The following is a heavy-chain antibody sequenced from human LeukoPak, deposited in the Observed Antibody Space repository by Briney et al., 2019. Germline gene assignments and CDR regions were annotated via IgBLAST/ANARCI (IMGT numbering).Heavy chain of an antibody. J-gene: IGHJ5*02. D-gene: IGHD3-22*01. Sequence: SETLSLTCTDSGYSISSGYYWGWIRQPPGKGLEWIGSIYHSGSTYYNPSLKSRVTISVDTSKNQFSLKLSSVTAADTAVYYCARGPPLWYYYDSSGYYRSFDPWGQGTLVTVSS. CDR3: ARGPPLWYYYDSSGYYRSFDP. CDR2: IYHSGST. CDR1: GYSISSGYY. V-gene: IGHV4-38-2*02.